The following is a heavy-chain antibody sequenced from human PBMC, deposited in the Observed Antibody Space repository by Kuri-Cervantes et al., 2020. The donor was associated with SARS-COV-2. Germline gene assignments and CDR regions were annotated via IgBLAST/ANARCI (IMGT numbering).Heavy chain of an antibody. D-gene: IGHD5-18*01. CDR2: IYYSGST. Sequence: SETLSLTCTVSGGSISSYYWSWIRQPPGKGLEWIGYIYYSGSTNYNPSLKSRVTISVDTSKNQFSLKLSSVTAADTAVYYCAGQCEQGYSYGDYYGMDVWGQGTTVTVSS. V-gene: IGHV4-59*08. CDR3: AGQCEQGYSYGDYYGMDV. CDR1: GGSISSYY. J-gene: IGHJ6*02.